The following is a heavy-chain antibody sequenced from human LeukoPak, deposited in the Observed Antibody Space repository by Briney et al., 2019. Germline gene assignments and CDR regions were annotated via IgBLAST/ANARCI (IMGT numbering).Heavy chain of an antibody. CDR1: GYTFTSYA. CDR3: ARAGIAAASTPNWFDP. CDR2: INTNTGNP. J-gene: IGHJ5*02. V-gene: IGHV7-4-1*02. Sequence: ASVKVSCKASGYTFTSYAMNWVRQAPGQGLEWMGWINTNTGNPTYAQGFTGRFVFSLDTSVSTAYLQISSLKAEDTAVYYCARAGIAAASTPNWFDPWGQGTLVTVSS. D-gene: IGHD6-13*01.